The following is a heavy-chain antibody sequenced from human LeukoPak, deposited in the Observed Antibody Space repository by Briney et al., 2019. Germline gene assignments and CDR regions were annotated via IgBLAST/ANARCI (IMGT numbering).Heavy chain of an antibody. CDR1: GFTFSSYS. J-gene: IGHJ3*02. CDR3: ARDQDTYYYDSSGHDAFDI. V-gene: IGHV3-21*04. D-gene: IGHD3-22*01. Sequence: PGGSLRLSCAASGFTFSSYSMNWVRQAPGKGLEWVSSISSSSSYIYYADSVKGRFTISRDNAKNSLYLQMNSLRAEDTAVYYCARDQDTYYYDSSGHDAFDIWGQGTMVTVSS. CDR2: ISSSSSYI.